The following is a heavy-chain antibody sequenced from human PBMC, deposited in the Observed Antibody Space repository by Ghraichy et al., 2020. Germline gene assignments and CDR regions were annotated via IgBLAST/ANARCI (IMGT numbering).Heavy chain of an antibody. Sequence: SETLSLTCTVSGGSISSYYWSWIRQPPGKGLEWIGYIYYSGSTNYNPSLKSRVTISVDTSKNQFSLKLSSVTAADTAVYYCARRSYDFWSGGLFDPWGQGTLVTVSS. D-gene: IGHD3-3*01. CDR1: GGSISSYY. CDR3: ARRSYDFWSGGLFDP. J-gene: IGHJ5*02. CDR2: IYYSGST. V-gene: IGHV4-59*01.